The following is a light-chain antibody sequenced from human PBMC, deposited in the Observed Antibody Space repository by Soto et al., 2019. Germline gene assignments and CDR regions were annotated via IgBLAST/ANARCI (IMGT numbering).Light chain of an antibody. CDR2: DAS. CDR1: QSISSW. J-gene: IGKJ1*01. CDR3: QQYNSYRT. Sequence: DIQLTQSPSSLSASVGDRVTLTCRARQSISSWLAWYQQKPGKAPKLLIYDASILESGVPSRFSGSGSGTEFTLTISSLQPDDFAAYYCQQYNSYRTFGQGTKVDIK. V-gene: IGKV1-5*01.